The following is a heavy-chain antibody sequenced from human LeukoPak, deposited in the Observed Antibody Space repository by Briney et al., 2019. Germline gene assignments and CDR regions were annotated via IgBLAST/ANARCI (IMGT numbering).Heavy chain of an antibody. CDR1: TVAFSNLW. V-gene: IGHV3-15*01. J-gene: IGHJ4*02. CDR3: TSHSSYWLLGY. D-gene: IGHD6-13*01. CDR2: IKSRTEGGTT. Sequence: PGGSLRLSCAVSTVAFSNLWMSWVRQAPGKGLEWVGRIKSRTEGGTTDYPAPVKGRFTISRDDSKNTLYLQMNSHKTEDTAVYCCTSHSSYWLLGYWGQGTLVTVSS.